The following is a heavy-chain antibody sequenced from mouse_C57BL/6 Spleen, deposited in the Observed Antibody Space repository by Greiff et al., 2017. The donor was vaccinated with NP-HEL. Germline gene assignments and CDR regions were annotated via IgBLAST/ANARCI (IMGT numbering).Heavy chain of an antibody. D-gene: IGHD1-1*01. V-gene: IGHV1-80*01. CDR2: IYPGDGDT. CDR1: GYAFSSYW. Sequence: VQLQQSGAELVKPGASVKISCKASGYAFSSYWMNWVKQRPGKGLEWIGQIYPGDGDTNYNGKFKGKATLTADKSSSTAYMQLSSLTSEDSAVYCWARSLITPVVATEAYWGQGTLLTVSA. CDR3: ARSLITPVVATEAY. J-gene: IGHJ3*01.